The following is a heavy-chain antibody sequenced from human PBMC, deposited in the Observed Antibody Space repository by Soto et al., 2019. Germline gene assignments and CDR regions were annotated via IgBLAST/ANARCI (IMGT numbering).Heavy chain of an antibody. CDR1: GYSFTSYW. CDR2: IYPGDSDT. D-gene: IGHD6-19*01. J-gene: IGHJ6*02. CDR3: AKDGYSSGWYNYYYGMDV. Sequence: GESLKISCKGSGYSFTSYWIGWVRQMPGKGLEWMGIIYPGDSDTRYSPSFQGQVTISADKSISTAYLQWSSLKASDTAMYYCAKDGYSSGWYNYYYGMDVWGQGTTVTV. V-gene: IGHV5-51*01.